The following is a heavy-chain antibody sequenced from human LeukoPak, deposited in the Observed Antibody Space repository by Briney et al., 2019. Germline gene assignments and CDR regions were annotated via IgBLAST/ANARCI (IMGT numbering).Heavy chain of an antibody. D-gene: IGHD3-10*01. CDR3: AKSVYHSGNY. CDR1: GFTFSSYW. V-gene: IGHV3-23*01. J-gene: IGHJ4*02. Sequence: GGSLRLSCAASGFTFSSYWMHWVRQAPGKGLEWVSSISGGSTYYADSVKGRFTISRDNSKNTVSLQMNSLRAEDTAVYYCAKSVYHSGNYWGQGTLVTVSS. CDR2: ISGGST.